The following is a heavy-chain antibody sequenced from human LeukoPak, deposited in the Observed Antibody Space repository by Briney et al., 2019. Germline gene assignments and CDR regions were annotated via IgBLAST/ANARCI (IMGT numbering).Heavy chain of an antibody. CDR2: IIPIFGTA. CDR1: GGTFNSYG. J-gene: IGHJ3*02. V-gene: IGHV1-69*01. D-gene: IGHD6-19*01. CDR3: ARDRSESTSGWSRTFDI. Sequence: SVKVSCKASGGTFNSYGVIWVRQAPGQGLEWMGGIIPIFGTAKYAQKFQGRVTITADESTNTAYMELSSLRSEDTAVYFCARDRSESTSGWSRTFDIWGQGTVLTVSS.